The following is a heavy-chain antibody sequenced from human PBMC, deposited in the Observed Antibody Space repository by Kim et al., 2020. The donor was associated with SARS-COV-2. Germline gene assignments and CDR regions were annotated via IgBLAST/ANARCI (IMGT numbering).Heavy chain of an antibody. CDR3: VRQAWFDKTSYDDF. J-gene: IGHJ4*02. CDR1: GYNFNNYW. CDR2: VYPRDSDI. Sequence: GESLKISCKGYGYNFNNYWIGWVRQMPGKGLEWMGIVYPRDSDIRYSPAFQGQVTLSVDKTISTVYLQWSRLKTSDTAMYFCVRQAWFDKTSYDDFWGQG. D-gene: IGHD3-3*01. V-gene: IGHV5-51*01.